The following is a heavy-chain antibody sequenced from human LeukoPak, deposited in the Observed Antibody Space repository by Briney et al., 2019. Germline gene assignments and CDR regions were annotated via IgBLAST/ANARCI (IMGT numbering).Heavy chain of an antibody. J-gene: IGHJ4*02. Sequence: GGSLRLSCAASGFTFSSYSMNWVRQAPGRGLEWVSSISSSSSSYIYYADSVKGRFTISRDNAKNSLYLQMNSLRAEDTAVYYCARDRGITIFGVVSADFDYWGQGTLVTVSS. V-gene: IGHV3-21*01. CDR3: ARDRGITIFGVVSADFDY. CDR1: GFTFSSYS. D-gene: IGHD3-3*01. CDR2: ISSSSSSYI.